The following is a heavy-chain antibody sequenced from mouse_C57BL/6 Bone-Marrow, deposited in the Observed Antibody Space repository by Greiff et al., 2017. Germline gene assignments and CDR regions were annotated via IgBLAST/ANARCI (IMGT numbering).Heavy chain of an antibody. CDR2: ISTYYGDA. J-gene: IGHJ3*01. D-gene: IGHD2-5*01. Sequence: QVQLKQSGPELVRPGVSVKISCKGSGYTFTDYAMHWVNQSHAKSLEWIGVISTYYGDASYNQKFTDKATMTVDKSSSTAYMELARLTSEDSAVYYCARSAYYSNPDWGQGTLVTVSA. V-gene: IGHV1-67*01. CDR3: ARSAYYSNPD. CDR1: GYTFTDYA.